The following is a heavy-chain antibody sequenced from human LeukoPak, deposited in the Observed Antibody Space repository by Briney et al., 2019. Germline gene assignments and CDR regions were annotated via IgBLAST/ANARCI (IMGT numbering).Heavy chain of an antibody. CDR1: GFTFSSYA. D-gene: IGHD6-19*01. CDR2: ISGSGGST. V-gene: IGHV3-23*01. Sequence: GGSLRLSCAASGFTFSSYAMSWVRQAPGKGLEWVSAISGSGGSTYYADSVKGQFTISRDNSKNTLYLQMNSLRAEDTAVYYCAKDRGLAVAGTTPLDYWGQGTLVTVSS. J-gene: IGHJ4*02. CDR3: AKDRGLAVAGTTPLDY.